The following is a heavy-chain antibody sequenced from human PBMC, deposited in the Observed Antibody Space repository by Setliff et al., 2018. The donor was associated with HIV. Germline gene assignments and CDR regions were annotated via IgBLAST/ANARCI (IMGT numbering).Heavy chain of an antibody. CDR2: ISSSGSTK. J-gene: IGHJ6*03. CDR1: GISLSSYE. V-gene: IGHV3-48*03. CDR3: ARGGYCINGVCYYYYMDV. Sequence: GGSLRLSCAASGISLSSYEMNWVRQAPGKGLEWVSYISSSGSTKDYADSVKGRFTISRDYAKNSLYLQMNSLRAEDTAVYYCARGGYCINGVCYYYYMDVWGKGTTVTVSS. D-gene: IGHD2-8*01.